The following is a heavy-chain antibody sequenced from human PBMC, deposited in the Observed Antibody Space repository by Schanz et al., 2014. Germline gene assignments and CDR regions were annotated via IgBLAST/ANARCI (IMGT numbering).Heavy chain of an antibody. CDR1: GFTVNTNY. Sequence: EVQLVESGGGLIQPGGSLRLSCAVSGFTVNTNYMSWVRQAPGKGLEWISSMYINSGSTQYADSVKGRFIISRDSSKNTLYLQMNSLRAEDTAVYYCARAVPDNNGYQGPFDHWGQGTLVTVSS. D-gene: IGHD3-22*01. CDR2: MYINSGST. CDR3: ARAVPDNNGYQGPFDH. J-gene: IGHJ4*02. V-gene: IGHV3-53*01.